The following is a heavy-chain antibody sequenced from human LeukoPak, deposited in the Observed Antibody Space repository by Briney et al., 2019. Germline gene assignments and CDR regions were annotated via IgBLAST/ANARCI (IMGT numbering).Heavy chain of an antibody. Sequence: GESLKISCKGSGYSFTSYWIGWVRQMPGEGLEWMGITYPDDSDTRYSPSFQGQVIISADKSISTAYLQWSSLKASDTAMYYCARRGGYGSGSYSFDYWGQGTLVTVSS. J-gene: IGHJ4*02. CDR2: TYPDDSDT. V-gene: IGHV5-51*01. D-gene: IGHD3-10*01. CDR3: ARRGGYGSGSYSFDY. CDR1: GYSFTSYW.